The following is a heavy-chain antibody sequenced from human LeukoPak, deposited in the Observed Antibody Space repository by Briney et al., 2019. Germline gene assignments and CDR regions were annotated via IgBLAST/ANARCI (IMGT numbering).Heavy chain of an antibody. CDR3: ASHPFDY. V-gene: IGHV4-38-2*02. CDR2: IYYSGST. CDR1: GYSITSGYY. J-gene: IGHJ4*02. Sequence: SETLSLTCTVSGYSITSGYYWGWIRQPPGKGLEWIGSIYYSGSTYYNPSLKSRVTISVDTSKNQFSLRLSSVTAADTAVYYCASHPFDYWGQGTLVTVSS.